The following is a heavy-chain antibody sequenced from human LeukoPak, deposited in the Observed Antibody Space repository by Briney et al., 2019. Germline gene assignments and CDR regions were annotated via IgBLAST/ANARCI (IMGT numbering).Heavy chain of an antibody. Sequence: PSETLSLTCAVYGGSFSGYYWSWIRQPPGKGLEWIGEINHSGSTNYNPSLKSRVTISVDTSKNQFSLKLSSVTAADTAVYYCARVVRYESRVQPFDYWGQGTLVTVSS. V-gene: IGHV4-34*01. CDR1: GGSFSGYY. CDR3: ARVVRYESRVQPFDY. CDR2: INHSGST. D-gene: IGHD2-8*02. J-gene: IGHJ4*02.